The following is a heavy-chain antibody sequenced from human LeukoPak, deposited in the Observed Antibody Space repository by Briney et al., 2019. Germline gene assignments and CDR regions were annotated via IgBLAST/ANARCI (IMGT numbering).Heavy chain of an antibody. V-gene: IGHV3-21*04. J-gene: IGHJ4*02. Sequence: PGGSLRLSCAASGFTFRDYSMNWVRQAPGKGLEWVSYISTSGNYIYYADSVKGRFTISRDNAKNSLYLQMNSLRAEDTALYYCARGYGSGSYYKNPIDYWGQGTLVTVSS. CDR1: GFTFRDYS. CDR3: ARGYGSGSYYKNPIDY. D-gene: IGHD3-10*01. CDR2: ISTSGNYI.